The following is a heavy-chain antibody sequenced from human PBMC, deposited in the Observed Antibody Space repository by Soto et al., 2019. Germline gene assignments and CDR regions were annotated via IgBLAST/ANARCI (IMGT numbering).Heavy chain of an antibody. D-gene: IGHD2-15*01. CDR3: ARRYCSGGSCYGQYAFDI. Sequence: GESLKISCKGSGYSLTSYWIGWVRQMPGKGLEWMGIIYPGDSDTRYSPSFQGQVTISADKSISTAYLQWSGLKASDTAMYYCARRYCSGGSCYGQYAFDIWGQGTMVTVSS. J-gene: IGHJ3*02. CDR2: IYPGDSDT. V-gene: IGHV5-51*01. CDR1: GYSLTSYW.